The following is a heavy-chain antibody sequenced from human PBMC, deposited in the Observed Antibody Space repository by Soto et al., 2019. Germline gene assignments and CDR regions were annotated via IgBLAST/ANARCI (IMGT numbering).Heavy chain of an antibody. CDR2: IIPIFGTA. Sequence: QVQLVQSGAEVKKPGSSVKVSCKASGGTFSSYAISWVRQAPGQGLEWMGGIIPIFGTANYAQKFQGRVTITADEYTRTGYMGLRSLRAEDTAVYYCHYYDSSDYWGQGTLVTVSS. D-gene: IGHD3-22*01. CDR3: HYYDSSDY. V-gene: IGHV1-69*01. CDR1: GGTFSSYA. J-gene: IGHJ4*02.